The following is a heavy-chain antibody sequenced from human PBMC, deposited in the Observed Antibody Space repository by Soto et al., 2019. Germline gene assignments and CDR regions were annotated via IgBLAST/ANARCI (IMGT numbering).Heavy chain of an antibody. D-gene: IGHD2-8*02. CDR3: ARDKITGLFDY. CDR2: INHSGST. V-gene: IGHV4-34*01. Sequence: SETPSLTCAAYGGTVRIYYWTWIRKPPGTGLEWIGEINHSGSTNYNPSLKSRVTISVDTSKNQFSLKLTSVTAADTAVYYCARDKITGLFDYWGQGTLVTVSS. J-gene: IGHJ4*02. CDR1: GGTVRIYY.